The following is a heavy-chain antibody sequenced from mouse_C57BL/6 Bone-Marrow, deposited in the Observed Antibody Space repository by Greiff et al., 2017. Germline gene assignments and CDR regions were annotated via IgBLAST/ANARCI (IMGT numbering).Heavy chain of an antibody. Sequence: QVQLQQPGAELVRPGSSVKLSCKASGYTFTSYWMHWVKQRPIQGLEWIGNIDPSDSETHYNQKFKDKATLTVDKSSSTAYMQLSSLTSEDSAVYYCARYCNYVRAMDYWCQGTTDTVSS. V-gene: IGHV1-52*01. CDR2: IDPSDSET. CDR3: ARYCNYVRAMDY. D-gene: IGHD2-1*01. CDR1: GYTFTSYW. J-gene: IGHJ4*01.